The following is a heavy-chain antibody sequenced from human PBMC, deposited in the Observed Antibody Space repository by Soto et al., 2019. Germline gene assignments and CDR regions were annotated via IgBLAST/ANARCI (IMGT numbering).Heavy chain of an antibody. J-gene: IGHJ4*02. V-gene: IGHV3-30*03. CDR2: ISFDGSTQ. CDR3: AREGVCVLVKIIPPDY. D-gene: IGHD2-21*01. Sequence: VQLLESGGGVAQPGRSLRLSCRASGFGFSSYGMLWVRQAPGKGPEWVAFISFDGSTQYYADSVRGRFTIARDNSENTLYLQRDSLRVEDTAMYYCAREGVCVLVKIIPPDYWGQGAQVTVSA. CDR1: GFGFSSYG.